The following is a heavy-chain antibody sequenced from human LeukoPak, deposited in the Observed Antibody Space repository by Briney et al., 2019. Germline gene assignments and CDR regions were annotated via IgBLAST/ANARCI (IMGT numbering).Heavy chain of an antibody. Sequence: PSETLSLTCNVSGDSISGSDYYWGWIRQPPGKGLEWIANIWYSGSAYYNPSLQSRVTITVETSKNQFSLNVKSVTAADSAVYYCLKHAGGIILTWGQGTRVTVSS. D-gene: IGHD1-1*01. V-gene: IGHV4-39*01. CDR1: GDSISGSDYY. CDR2: IWYSGSA. J-gene: IGHJ5*02. CDR3: LKHAGGIILT.